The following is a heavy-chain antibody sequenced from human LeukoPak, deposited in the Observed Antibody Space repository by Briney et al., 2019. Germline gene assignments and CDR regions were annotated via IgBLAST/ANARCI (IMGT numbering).Heavy chain of an antibody. CDR2: IYYSGST. Sequence: PSETLSLTCTVSGGSISSSSYYWGWIRQPPGKGLEWIGSIYYSGSTYYNPSLKSRVTISVDTSKNQFSLKLSSVTAADTAVYYCAASNGDIVVVPAAIGIWGQGTLVTVSS. V-gene: IGHV4-39*01. J-gene: IGHJ4*02. D-gene: IGHD2-2*01. CDR3: AASNGDIVVVPAAIGI. CDR1: GGSISSSSYY.